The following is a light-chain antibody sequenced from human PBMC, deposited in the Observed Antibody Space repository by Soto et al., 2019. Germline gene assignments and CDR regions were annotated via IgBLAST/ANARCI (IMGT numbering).Light chain of an antibody. CDR3: QQYNNWPPWT. V-gene: IGKV3-15*01. Sequence: EVVMTQSPATLSMSPGERATLSCRASQGVDNNLAWYQQKPGQAPRLLIYGASTRATGIPARFSGSGSGTEFTLTISSLQPEDLAVYYCQQYNNWPPWTFGQGTNVEIK. CDR2: GAS. J-gene: IGKJ1*01. CDR1: QGVDNN.